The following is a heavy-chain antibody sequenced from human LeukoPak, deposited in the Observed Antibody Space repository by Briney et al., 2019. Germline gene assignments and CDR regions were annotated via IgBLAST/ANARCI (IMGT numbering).Heavy chain of an antibody. J-gene: IGHJ6*03. D-gene: IGHD6-6*01. CDR1: GGSISSSSYY. CDR3: ARVHQNEHSSSEYYMDV. V-gene: IGHV4-39*07. Sequence: SETLSLTCTVSGGSISSSSYYWGWIRQPPGKGLEWIGTIYYSGSTYYNPSLKSRVTISVDTSKNQFSLRLSSVTAADTAVYYCARVHQNEHSSSEYYMDVWGKGTTVTVSS. CDR2: IYYSGST.